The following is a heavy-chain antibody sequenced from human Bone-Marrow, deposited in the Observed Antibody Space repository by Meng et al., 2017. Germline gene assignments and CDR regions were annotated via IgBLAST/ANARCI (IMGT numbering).Heavy chain of an antibody. CDR1: GFTFSSYA. J-gene: IGHJ4*02. D-gene: IGHD1-26*01. Sequence: GESLKISCAASGFTFSSYAMHWVRQAPGKGLEWVAVISYDGSTKYYADSVKGRFTISRDNSKNTLYLQMNSLRAEDTDVYYCARVWVVGATPYGVDYWGQGTLVTVSS. V-gene: IGHV3-30*01. CDR2: ISYDGSTK. CDR3: ARVWVVGATPYGVDY.